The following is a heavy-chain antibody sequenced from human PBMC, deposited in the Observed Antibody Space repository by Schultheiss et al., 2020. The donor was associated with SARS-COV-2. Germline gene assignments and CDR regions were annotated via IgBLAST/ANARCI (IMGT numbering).Heavy chain of an antibody. CDR3: ARCSSGYYGFDS. D-gene: IGHD3-22*01. CDR1: GESFNGFS. CDR2: VSHSGGT. V-gene: IGHV4-34*01. Sequence: SETLSLTCAVYGESFNGFSWTWIRQSPGKGLEWIGQVSHSGGTHFNPSHKRRLTISIDTSKRQFSLRLRSVTAADTAVYFCARCSSGYYGFDSWGQGTLVTVSS. J-gene: IGHJ4*02.